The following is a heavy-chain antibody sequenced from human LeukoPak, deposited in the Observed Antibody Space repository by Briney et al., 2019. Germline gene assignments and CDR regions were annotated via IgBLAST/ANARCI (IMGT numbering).Heavy chain of an antibody. J-gene: IGHJ4*02. V-gene: IGHV3-33*06. CDR3: AKDNYTDSYYPFDY. D-gene: IGHD1-26*01. Sequence: GGSLRLSCAASGFTFSSYGMHWVRQAPGKGLEWVAVIWYDGSNKYYADSVKGRFTISRDNSKNTLYLQMNNLRVEDTAVYYCAKDNYTDSYYPFDYWGQGTLVTVSS. CDR1: GFTFSSYG. CDR2: IWYDGSNK.